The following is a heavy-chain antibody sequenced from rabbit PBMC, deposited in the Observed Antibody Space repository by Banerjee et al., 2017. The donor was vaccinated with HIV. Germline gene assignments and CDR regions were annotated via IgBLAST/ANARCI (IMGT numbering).Heavy chain of an antibody. Sequence: QEQLVESGGGLVQPEGSLTLTCKASGSDISSNAMCWVRQAPGKGLEWIACIDTHSSGSIYYANWAQGRFTISKISSTTVTLQMTSLTAADTATYFCARGAGHADYGDASLWGPGTLVTVS. D-gene: IGHD2-1*01. CDR1: GSDISSNA. CDR2: IDTHSSGSI. V-gene: IGHV1S45*01. J-gene: IGHJ4*01. CDR3: ARGAGHADYGDASL.